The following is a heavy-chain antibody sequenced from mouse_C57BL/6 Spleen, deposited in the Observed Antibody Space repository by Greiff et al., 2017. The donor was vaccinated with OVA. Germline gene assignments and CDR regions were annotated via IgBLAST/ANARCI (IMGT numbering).Heavy chain of an antibody. V-gene: IGHV1-64*01. D-gene: IGHD2-3*01. CDR2: IHPNSGST. Sequence: QVQLQQPGAELVKPGASVKLSCKASGYTFTSYWMHWVKQRPGQGLEWIGMIHPNSGSTNYNEKFKSKATLTVDKSSSTASMQLSSLTSEDSAVYYCASSGDGYYFSYFDDWGQGTTLTVSS. CDR1: GYTFTSYW. CDR3: ASSGDGYYFSYFDD. J-gene: IGHJ2*01.